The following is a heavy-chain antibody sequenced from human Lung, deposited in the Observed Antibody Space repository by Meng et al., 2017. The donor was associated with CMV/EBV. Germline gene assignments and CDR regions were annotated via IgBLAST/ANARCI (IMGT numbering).Heavy chain of an antibody. V-gene: IGHV4-34*01. CDR3: ARQYSSSYYSDY. J-gene: IGHJ4*02. CDR2: IRHSGDIT. D-gene: IGHD6-6*01. CDR1: GGSLSGYY. Sequence: SETXSLTCGIYGGSLSGYYWSWIRQTPGKGLEWIGEIRHSGDITNYNPSLKSRVTISIDTSKKQFSLKLSAVTAGDTAVYYCARQYSSSYYSDYWGQGTLVTVSS.